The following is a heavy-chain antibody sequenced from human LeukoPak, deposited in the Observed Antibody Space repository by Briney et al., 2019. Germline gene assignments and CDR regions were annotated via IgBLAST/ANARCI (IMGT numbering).Heavy chain of an antibody. J-gene: IGHJ6*03. CDR2: IKQDGGEK. Sequence: SGGSLRLSCVASGLTFSSYWMSWVRQAPGKGLEWVANIKQDGGEKYYVDSVKGRFTISRDNAKNSLYLQMNSLRAEDTAVYYCVRGSLASGVVVYYYYYLDVWGKGTTVTVSS. D-gene: IGHD3-3*01. V-gene: IGHV3-7*01. CDR1: GLTFSSYW. CDR3: VRGSLASGVVVYYYYYLDV.